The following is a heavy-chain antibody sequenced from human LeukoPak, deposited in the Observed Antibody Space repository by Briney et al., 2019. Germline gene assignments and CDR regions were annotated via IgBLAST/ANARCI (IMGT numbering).Heavy chain of an antibody. Sequence: SETLSLTCAVYGGSFSGYYWSWIRQPPGKGLEWIGEINHSGSTNYNPSLKSRVTISVDTSKNQFSLKLSSVTAADTAVYYCARDSVGPPAGYDFWSGYYRGFDPWGQGTLVTVSS. CDR1: GGSFSGYY. CDR2: INHSGST. V-gene: IGHV4-34*01. D-gene: IGHD3-3*01. CDR3: ARDSVGPPAGYDFWSGYYRGFDP. J-gene: IGHJ5*02.